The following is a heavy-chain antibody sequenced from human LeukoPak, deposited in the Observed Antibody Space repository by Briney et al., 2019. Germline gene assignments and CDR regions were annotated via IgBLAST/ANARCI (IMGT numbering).Heavy chain of an antibody. Sequence: ASVKVSCKASGYTFTSYYMHWVRQAPGQGLEWMGIINPSGGSTSYAQKFQGRVTMTRDTSTSTVYMELSSLRSEDTAVYYCVREIRENAVGLPATRNYYYGLDVWGLGTTVTVS. D-gene: IGHD1-26*01. J-gene: IGHJ6*02. CDR2: INPSGGST. V-gene: IGHV1-46*01. CDR3: VREIRENAVGLPATRNYYYGLDV. CDR1: GYTFTSYY.